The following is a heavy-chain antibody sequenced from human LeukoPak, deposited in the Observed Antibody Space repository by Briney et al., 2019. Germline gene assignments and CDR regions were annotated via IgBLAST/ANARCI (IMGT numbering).Heavy chain of an antibody. D-gene: IGHD2-2*01. J-gene: IGHJ4*02. CDR1: GYTFTSYG. Sequence: ASVKVSCKAPGYTFTSYGISWVRQAPGQGLEWMGWISAYNGNTNYAQKLQGRVTMTTDTSTSTAYMELRSLRSDDTAVYCCARGRLSHCSSTSCYLGPAVWWGQGTLVTVSS. V-gene: IGHV1-18*01. CDR3: ARGRLSHCSSTSCYLGPAVW. CDR2: ISAYNGNT.